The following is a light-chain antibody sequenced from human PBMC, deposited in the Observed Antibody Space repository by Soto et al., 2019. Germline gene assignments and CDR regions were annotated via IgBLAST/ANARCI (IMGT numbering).Light chain of an antibody. J-gene: IGKJ1*01. Sequence: AIQMTQFPPSLSASVRGRVTVTCRASQDIRNDLGWYQQKPGKAPKLLIYAASSLQSGVPSRFSGSGSGTQFTLTISSLQPEDVATYYCLQNYNYPWTFGQGTKVDIK. V-gene: IGKV1-6*01. CDR3: LQNYNYPWT. CDR2: AAS. CDR1: QDIRND.